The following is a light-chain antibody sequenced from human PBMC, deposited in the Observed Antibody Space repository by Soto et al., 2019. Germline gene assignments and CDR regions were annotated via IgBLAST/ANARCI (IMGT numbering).Light chain of an antibody. CDR2: AAF. Sequence: DIQMAQSPSSLSASVGDRVTITCRASQNIKSYLNRYQQKPGKAPKLLIYAAFNLQSGVPSRFSGSGSGTDFTLTISSLQPEDFATYYCQQINTFPVTFGGGTKVDIK. J-gene: IGKJ4*01. V-gene: IGKV1-39*01. CDR3: QQINTFPVT. CDR1: QNIKSY.